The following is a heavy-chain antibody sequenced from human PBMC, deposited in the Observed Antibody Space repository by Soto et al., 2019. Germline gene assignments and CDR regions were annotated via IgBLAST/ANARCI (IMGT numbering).Heavy chain of an antibody. V-gene: IGHV1-69*02. D-gene: IGHD1-20*01. Sequence: QVQLVQSGAEVKKPGSSVKDSCKASGGTFSSYTISWVRQAPGQGLEWMGRIIPILGIANYAQKFQGRVTITADKSTSTAYMELSSLRSEDTAVYYCARAGLTGAYYFDYWGQGTLVTVSS. CDR3: ARAGLTGAYYFDY. CDR1: GGTFSSYT. CDR2: IIPILGIA. J-gene: IGHJ4*02.